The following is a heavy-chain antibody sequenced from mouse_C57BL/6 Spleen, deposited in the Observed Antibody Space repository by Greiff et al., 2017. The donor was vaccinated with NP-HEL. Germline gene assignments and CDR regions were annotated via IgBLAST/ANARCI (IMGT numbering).Heavy chain of an antibody. CDR3: TGEGRVDY. J-gene: IGHJ4*01. CDR1: GFTFTNYW. CDR2: ISLNSDNYET. Sequence: EVKLVESGGGLVQPGGSMKLSCDASGFTFTNYWMNWVRQSPEKGLEWVAQISLNSDNYETHYAVSVKGRFTISIDDSKSGVDLQMINLRAVDTGIYYCTGEGRVDYWGQGTSVTVSS. V-gene: IGHV6-3*01.